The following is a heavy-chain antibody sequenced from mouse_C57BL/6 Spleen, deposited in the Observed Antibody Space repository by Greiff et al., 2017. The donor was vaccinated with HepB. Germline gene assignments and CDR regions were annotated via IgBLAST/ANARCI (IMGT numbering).Heavy chain of an antibody. Sequence: QVQLQQPGAELVRPGSSVKLSCKASGYTFTSYWMDWVKQSPGQGLEWIGNIYPSDSETHYNQKFKDKATMTVDKSSSTAYMQLSSLTSEDSAVYYCAKWSNWYFDVWGTGTTVTVSS. D-gene: IGHD1-1*02. CDR3: AKWSNWYFDV. V-gene: IGHV1-61*01. CDR1: GYTFTSYW. CDR2: IYPSDSET. J-gene: IGHJ1*03.